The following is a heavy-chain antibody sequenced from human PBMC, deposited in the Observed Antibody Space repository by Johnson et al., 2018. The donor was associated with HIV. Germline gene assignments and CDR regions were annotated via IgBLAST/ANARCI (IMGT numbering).Heavy chain of an antibody. CDR2: IYSGGST. J-gene: IGHJ3*02. CDR3: ARALARGQWLADGYI. CDR1: EFTFSNYA. Sequence: VQLVESGGGVVQPGRSLRLSCAASEFTFSNYAIHWVRLGPGKGLEWVSVIYSGGSTYYADSVKGRFTVSRDNSKNTLYLQMNSLRHNDTAVYYCARALARGQWLADGYIWGQGTTVTVSS. V-gene: IGHV3-66*01. D-gene: IGHD6-19*01.